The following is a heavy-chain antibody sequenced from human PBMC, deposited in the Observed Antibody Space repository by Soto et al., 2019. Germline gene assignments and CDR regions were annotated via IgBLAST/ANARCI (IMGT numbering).Heavy chain of an antibody. Sequence: GESLKISCKGSGYSFTNYWIGWVRQMPGKGLEWMGIIYPGDSETRYNPSFQGQVTILADRSISTAYLQWSRLWASDTAMYYCARQLMSYGMDVWGQGTTVTVSS. D-gene: IGHD3-10*02. V-gene: IGHV5-51*01. CDR1: GYSFTNYW. CDR2: IYPGDSET. CDR3: ARQLMSYGMDV. J-gene: IGHJ6*02.